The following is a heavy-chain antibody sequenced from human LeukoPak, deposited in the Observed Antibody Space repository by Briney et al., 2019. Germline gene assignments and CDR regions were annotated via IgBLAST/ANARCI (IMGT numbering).Heavy chain of an antibody. CDR2: ISSSSSTI. CDR1: GFTLSSYT. Sequence: GGSLRLSCAASGFTLSSYTMNWVRQAPGQGLEWVSYISSSSSTIYYADSVKGRFTISRDNAKNSLYLQMNSLRAEDTAVYYCARSPQPHTDYGDYVSYYYMDVWGKGTTVTVSS. CDR3: ARSPQPHTDYGDYVSYYYMDV. J-gene: IGHJ6*03. V-gene: IGHV3-48*01. D-gene: IGHD4-17*01.